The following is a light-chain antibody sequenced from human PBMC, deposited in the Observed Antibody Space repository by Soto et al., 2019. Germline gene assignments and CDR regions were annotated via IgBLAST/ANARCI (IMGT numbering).Light chain of an antibody. CDR1: QSISTW. CDR2: DAS. CDR3: QQYRSYSRT. Sequence: DIQLTQSPSTLSASLGDRVSISCRASQSISTWLAWYQQKPGKAPKVLIYDASSLESGVPSRFSGSGSGTEFTLTITSLQADDLATYYCQQYRSYSRTFGQGTKLEIK. J-gene: IGKJ2*02. V-gene: IGKV1-5*01.